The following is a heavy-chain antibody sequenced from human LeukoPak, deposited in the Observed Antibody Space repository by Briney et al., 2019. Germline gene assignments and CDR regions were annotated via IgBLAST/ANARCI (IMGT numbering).Heavy chain of an antibody. CDR3: ARQGYSYGYSLGYFDY. J-gene: IGHJ4*02. V-gene: IGHV3-11*01. CDR2: ISSSGSTI. D-gene: IGHD5-18*01. CDR1: GFTFSDYC. Sequence: GGSLRLSCAASGFTFSDYCMSWIRQAPGKGLEWVSYISSSGSTIYYADSVKGRFTISRDNAKNSLYLQMNSLRAEDTAVYYCARQGYSYGYSLGYFDYWGQGTLVTVSS.